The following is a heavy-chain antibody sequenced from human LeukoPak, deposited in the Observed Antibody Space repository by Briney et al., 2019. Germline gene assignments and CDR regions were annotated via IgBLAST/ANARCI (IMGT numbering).Heavy chain of an antibody. Sequence: GGSLRLSCAASGFTFDDYAMHWVRQAPGKGLEWVSLISWDGGSTYYADSVKGRFTISRDNSKNSLYLQMNSLRAENTALYYCAKGGVAGPDPWGQGTLVTVSS. J-gene: IGHJ5*02. D-gene: IGHD6-19*01. CDR1: GFTFDDYA. V-gene: IGHV3-43D*03. CDR2: ISWDGGST. CDR3: AKGGVAGPDP.